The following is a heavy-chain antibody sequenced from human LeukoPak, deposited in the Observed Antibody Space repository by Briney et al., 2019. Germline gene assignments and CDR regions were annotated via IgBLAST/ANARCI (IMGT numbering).Heavy chain of an antibody. CDR1: GGTFSSYG. V-gene: IGHV1-69*04. D-gene: IGHD3-16*01. J-gene: IGHJ4*02. CDR2: IIPILGIT. CDR3: ARGFESSTSYVSDFDF. Sequence: SVKVSRKASGGTFSSYGISWVRQAPGPGLEWMGRIIPILGITNYAQKFQGRVTITADKSTTTAYMELSSLRSEDTAVYFCARGFESSTSYVSDFDFWGQGTLVTVSS.